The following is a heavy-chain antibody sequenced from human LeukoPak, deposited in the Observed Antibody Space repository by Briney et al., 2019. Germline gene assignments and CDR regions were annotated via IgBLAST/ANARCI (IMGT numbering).Heavy chain of an antibody. V-gene: IGHV1-24*01. CDR3: ARQVVPAAIKGYYYMDV. Sequence: ASVKVSCKVSGYTLTELSMHWVRQAPGKGLEWMGDFDPEDGETIYAQKFQGRVTMTRDMSTSTVYMELSSLRSEDTAVYYCARQVVPAAIKGYYYMDVWGKGTTVTVSS. CDR1: GYTLTELS. CDR2: FDPEDGET. D-gene: IGHD2-2*02. J-gene: IGHJ6*03.